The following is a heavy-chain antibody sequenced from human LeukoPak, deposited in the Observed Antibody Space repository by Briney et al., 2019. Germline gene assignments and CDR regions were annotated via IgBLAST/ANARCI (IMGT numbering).Heavy chain of an antibody. V-gene: IGHV5-51*01. Sequence: GESPKISCKGSGYSSTSYWIGWVRQMPGKGLEWMGIIYPGDSDTRYSPSFQGQVTISADKSLSTAYLQWSSLKASDTAMYYCARGSGSYHTAYMNWGQGSPVTVSS. CDR1: GYSSTSYW. CDR2: IYPGDSDT. CDR3: ARGSGSYHTAYMN. J-gene: IGHJ4*02. D-gene: IGHD1-26*01.